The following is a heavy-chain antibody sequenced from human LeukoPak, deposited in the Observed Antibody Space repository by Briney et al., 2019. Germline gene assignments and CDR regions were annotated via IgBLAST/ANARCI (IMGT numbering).Heavy chain of an antibody. D-gene: IGHD6-13*01. Sequence: SETLSLTCTVSGGSISSYYWSWIRQPPGKGLEWIGYIYYSGSTNYNPSLKSRVTISVDTSKNQFSLKLSSVTAADTAVYYCARGIAAAGSNWFDPWGQGTLVTVSS. J-gene: IGHJ5*02. CDR2: IYYSGST. CDR3: ARGIAAAGSNWFDP. CDR1: GGSISSYY. V-gene: IGHV4-59*01.